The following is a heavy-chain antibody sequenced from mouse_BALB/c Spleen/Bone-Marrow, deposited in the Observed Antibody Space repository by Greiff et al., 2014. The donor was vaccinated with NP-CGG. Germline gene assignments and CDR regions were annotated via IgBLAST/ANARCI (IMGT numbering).Heavy chain of an antibody. CDR3: ARFGRYYFDY. V-gene: IGHV1-54*01. CDR2: INPGSGGA. Sequence: VMLVESGAELVRPGTAVNVSCKASGYAFTNYLIEWVKQRPGQGLEWIGVINPGSGGANYNEKFKGKATLTADKPSSTAYMQLSSLTSDDSAVYFCARFGRYYFDYWGQGTTLTVSS. J-gene: IGHJ2*01. CDR1: GYAFTNYL.